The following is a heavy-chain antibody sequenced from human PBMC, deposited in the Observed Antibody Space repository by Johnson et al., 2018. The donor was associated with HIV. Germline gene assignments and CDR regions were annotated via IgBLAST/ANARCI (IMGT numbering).Heavy chain of an antibody. Sequence: VQVVESGGGLVQPGRSLRLSCAASGFTFDDYAMHWVRQAPGKGLEWVSGISWTSGSIGYADSVQGRFTISRDNAKNSLYLQMNSLRAEDTALYYCARDGEGSGSFNAFDIWGQGTMVTVSS. D-gene: IGHD3-10*01. CDR1: GFTFDDYA. CDR3: ARDGEGSGSFNAFDI. V-gene: IGHV3-9*01. CDR2: ISWTSGSI. J-gene: IGHJ3*02.